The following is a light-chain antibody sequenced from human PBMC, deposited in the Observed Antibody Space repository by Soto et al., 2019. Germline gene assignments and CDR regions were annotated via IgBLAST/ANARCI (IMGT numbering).Light chain of an antibody. CDR3: QHYNSYSEA. J-gene: IGKJ1*01. CDR2: KAS. Sequence: DIQMTQSPSTLSASVGDRVTITCRASQSISTWLAWYQQKPGKAPKLLIYKASGLESGVPSRFSGSGSGTELTITISSLQPDDFATYYCQHYNSYSEAFGQGTKVDIK. V-gene: IGKV1-5*03. CDR1: QSISTW.